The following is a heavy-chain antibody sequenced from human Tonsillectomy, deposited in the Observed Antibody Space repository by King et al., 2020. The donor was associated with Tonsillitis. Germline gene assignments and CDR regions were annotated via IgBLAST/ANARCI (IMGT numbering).Heavy chain of an antibody. CDR1: GGSISSYY. CDR3: ARDCGGDCYSYWYFDL. V-gene: IGHV4-59*01. CDR2: IYYSGST. D-gene: IGHD2-21*02. Sequence: VQLQESGPGLVKPSETLSLTCTVPGGSISSYYWSRIRQPPGKGLEWIGYIYYSGSTKYNPSLKSGVTTSVDTSKNQFSLKLSSVTAADTAVYYCARDCGGDCYSYWYFDLWGRGTLVTVSS. J-gene: IGHJ2*01.